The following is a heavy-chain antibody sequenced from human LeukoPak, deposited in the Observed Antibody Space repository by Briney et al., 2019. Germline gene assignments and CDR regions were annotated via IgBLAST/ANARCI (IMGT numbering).Heavy chain of an antibody. CDR3: AKGVSSWCSFAY. J-gene: IGHJ4*02. CDR2: INPDGSGT. D-gene: IGHD6-13*01. V-gene: IGHV3-74*01. Sequence: PWGSLRLSCAASGFTFSSYWMHWVRQAPGKGLVRVSRINPDGSGTTYADSVQGRFTISRDNAKNTLYLQMNSLRAEDTAVYYCAKGVSSWCSFAYGGQGTLVTVSS. CDR1: GFTFSSYW.